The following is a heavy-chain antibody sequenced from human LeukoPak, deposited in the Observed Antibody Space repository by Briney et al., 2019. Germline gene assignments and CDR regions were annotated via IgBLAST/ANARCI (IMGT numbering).Heavy chain of an antibody. D-gene: IGHD2-15*01. CDR2: ISYRGST. V-gene: IGHV4-31*02. CDR1: GGSISYWGGFY. CDR3: ARISQSSGGFYY. J-gene: IGHJ4*02. Sequence: SDTLSLTSTVSGGSISYWGGFYWSWIPPHPGDVLAWIGFISYRGSTYYNPSLKSRVSMSVDTSRSQFSLRLTSVTDEDTAVYYCARISQSSGGFYYWGQGTLVTVSS.